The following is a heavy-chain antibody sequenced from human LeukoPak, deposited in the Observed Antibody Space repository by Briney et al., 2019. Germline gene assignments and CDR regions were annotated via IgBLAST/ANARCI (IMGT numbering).Heavy chain of an antibody. Sequence: PGGSLRLSCAASGFTFSSYGMHWARQAPGKGLEWVAFIRYDGSNKYYADSVKGRFTISRDNSKNTLYLQMNSLRAEDTAVYYCAKDAKSYYGSFFDYWGQGTLVTVSS. V-gene: IGHV3-30*02. CDR3: AKDAKSYYGSFFDY. CDR1: GFTFSSYG. J-gene: IGHJ4*02. CDR2: IRYDGSNK. D-gene: IGHD3-10*01.